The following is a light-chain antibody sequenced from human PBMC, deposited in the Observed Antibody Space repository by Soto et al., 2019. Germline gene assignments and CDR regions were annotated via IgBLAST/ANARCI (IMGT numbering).Light chain of an antibody. J-gene: IGKJ4*01. CDR3: QQRSNWPELT. CDR1: QSVSSY. CDR2: DAS. Sequence: EIVLTQSPATLSLSPGERATLCCRASQSVSSYLAWYQQKPGQAPRLLIYDASNRATGIPARFSGSGSGTDFTLTISSLEPADFAVYYCQQRSNWPELTFGGGTKVDI. V-gene: IGKV3-11*01.